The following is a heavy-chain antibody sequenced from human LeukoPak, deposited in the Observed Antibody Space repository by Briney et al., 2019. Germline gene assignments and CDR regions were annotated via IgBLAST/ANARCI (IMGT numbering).Heavy chain of an antibody. CDR3: AKAGTGYYFYFDS. D-gene: IGHD3/OR15-3a*01. J-gene: IGHJ4*02. Sequence: GGSLRLSCAASGFTFSTYVMSWVRQAPGKGLEWVSTIGGSGGTTYYADSVKGRFTISRDISKNTLYLQMNSLRAEDTAVYYCAKAGTGYYFYFDSWGQGTLVTVSS. CDR2: IGGSGGTT. V-gene: IGHV3-23*01. CDR1: GFTFSTYV.